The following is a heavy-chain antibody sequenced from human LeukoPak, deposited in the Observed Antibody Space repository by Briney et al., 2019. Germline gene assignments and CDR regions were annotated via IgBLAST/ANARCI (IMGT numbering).Heavy chain of an antibody. Sequence: SETLSLTCTVSGGSISSYYWSWIRQPPGKGLEWIGYIYYSGSTNYNPSLKSRVTISVDTSKNQFSLKLSSVTAADTAVYYCARGGSGWPLGYYYHYGMDVWGQGTTVTVSS. V-gene: IGHV4-59*01. J-gene: IGHJ6*02. CDR2: IYYSGST. D-gene: IGHD6-19*01. CDR1: GGSISSYY. CDR3: ARGGSGWPLGYYYHYGMDV.